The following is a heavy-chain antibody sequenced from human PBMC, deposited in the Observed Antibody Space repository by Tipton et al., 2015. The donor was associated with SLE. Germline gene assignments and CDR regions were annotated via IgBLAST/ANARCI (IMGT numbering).Heavy chain of an antibody. CDR1: GFPFSYYD. J-gene: IGHJ4*02. Sequence: SGFPFSYYDMHWVRQAPGKGLEWVAVISYDGSNKYYADSVKGRFTISRDNSKNTLYLQMNSLRAEDTAVYYCASLLTGDGRTDWGQGTLVTVSS. D-gene: IGHD7-27*01. CDR3: ASLLTGDGRTD. V-gene: IGHV3-30*19. CDR2: ISYDGSNK.